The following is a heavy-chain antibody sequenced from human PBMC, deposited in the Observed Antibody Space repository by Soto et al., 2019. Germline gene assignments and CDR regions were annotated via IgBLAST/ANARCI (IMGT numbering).Heavy chain of an antibody. CDR3: AREGIAAAGTMVYYYYGMDV. D-gene: IGHD6-13*01. CDR2: IIPIFGTA. CDR1: GGTFSSYA. V-gene: IGHV1-69*01. Sequence: QVQLVQSGAEVKKPGSSVKVSCKASGGTFSSYAISWVRQAPGQGLEWMGGIIPIFGTANYAQKFQGRVTITADESTSTAYMELSSLRSEDTAVYYCAREGIAAAGTMVYYYYGMDVWGHGTTVTVSS. J-gene: IGHJ6*02.